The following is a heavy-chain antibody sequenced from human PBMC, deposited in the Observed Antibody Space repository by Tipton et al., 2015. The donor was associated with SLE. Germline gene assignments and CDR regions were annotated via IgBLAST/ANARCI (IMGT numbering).Heavy chain of an antibody. V-gene: IGHV4-61*09. Sequence: TLSLTCTVSGGSISSGSYYWSWIRQPAGKGLKWIGHIYATGITNYNPSLKSQVTISVDTSKNQFSLNQSSVTAADTAVYYCARDKNGDYYDYWGQGTLVTVSS. CDR1: GGSISSGSYY. J-gene: IGHJ4*02. CDR3: ARDKNGDYYDY. D-gene: IGHD4-17*01. CDR2: IYATGIT.